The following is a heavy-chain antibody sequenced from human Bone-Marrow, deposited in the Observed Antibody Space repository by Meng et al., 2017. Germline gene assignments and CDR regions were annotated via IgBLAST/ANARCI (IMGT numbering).Heavy chain of an antibody. V-gene: IGHV4-61*02. Sequence: LRLSCTVSGGSISSGSYYWSWIRQPAGKGLEWIGRIYTSGSTNYNPSLKSRVTISVDTSQNNLSLKLSSVTAADSAVYYCARGPTTMAHDFDYWGQGTLVTVSS. D-gene: IGHD4-11*01. CDR1: GGSISSGSYY. CDR3: ARGPTTMAHDFDY. J-gene: IGHJ4*02. CDR2: IYTSGST.